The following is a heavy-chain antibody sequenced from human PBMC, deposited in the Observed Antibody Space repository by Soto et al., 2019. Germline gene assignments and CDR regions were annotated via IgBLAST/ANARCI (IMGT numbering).Heavy chain of an antibody. CDR1: GYTFTGYY. V-gene: IGHV1-2*04. Sequence: QVQLVQSGAEVKKPGASVKVSCKASGYTFTGYYMHWVRQAPGQGLEWMGWINPNSGGTNYAQKFQGWVTMTRDTSSSTAYMELSRLRSDDTAVYYCARDPYSSSPGDYYGMDVWGQGTTVTVSS. CDR2: INPNSGGT. CDR3: ARDPYSSSPGDYYGMDV. D-gene: IGHD6-6*01. J-gene: IGHJ6*02.